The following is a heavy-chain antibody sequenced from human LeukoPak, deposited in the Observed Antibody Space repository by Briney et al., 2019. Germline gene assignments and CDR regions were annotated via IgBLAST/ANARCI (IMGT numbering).Heavy chain of an antibody. J-gene: IGHJ4*02. V-gene: IGHV3-21*04. D-gene: IGHD6-6*01. CDR1: GFTFSSYS. CDR3: AKGGIAARPRTPNDH. CDR2: ISSSSSHI. Sequence: GGSLRLSCAASGFTFSSYSMNWVRQAPGKGLEWVSSISSSSSHIYYADSVKGRFTISRDNAKNSLYLQMNSLRAEDTAVYYCAKGGIAARPRTPNDHWGQGTLVTVSS.